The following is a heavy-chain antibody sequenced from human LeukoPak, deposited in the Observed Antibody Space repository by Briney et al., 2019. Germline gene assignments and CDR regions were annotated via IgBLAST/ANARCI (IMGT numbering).Heavy chain of an antibody. CDR3: ARVGRGDHTWGSYSFDY. J-gene: IGHJ4*02. Sequence: SETLSLTCTVSGDSISTYQWSWIRQPPGKGLEWIGYISYSGGTMYNPSLRSRVTISIDTSKNQFSLKLSTVTAADTAVYYCARVGRGDHTWGSYSFDYWGQGALVTVSS. D-gene: IGHD3-16*01. CDR2: ISYSGGT. CDR1: GDSISTYQ. V-gene: IGHV4-59*01.